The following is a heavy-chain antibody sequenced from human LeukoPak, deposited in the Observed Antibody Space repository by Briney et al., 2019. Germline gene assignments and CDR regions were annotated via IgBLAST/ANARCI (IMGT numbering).Heavy chain of an antibody. V-gene: IGHV3-23*01. CDR1: GFTFSSYG. CDR2: ISGSGGST. CDR3: AKDQRITMVRGADVFDY. D-gene: IGHD3-10*01. J-gene: IGHJ4*02. Sequence: QPGGSLRLSCAASGFTFSSYGMSWVRQAPGKGLEWVSAISGSGGSTYYADSVKGRFTISRDNSKNTLYLQMNSLRAEDTAVYYCAKDQRITMVRGADVFDYWGQGTLVTVSS.